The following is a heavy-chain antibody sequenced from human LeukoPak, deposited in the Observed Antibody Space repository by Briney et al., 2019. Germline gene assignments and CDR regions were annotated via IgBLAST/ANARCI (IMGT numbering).Heavy chain of an antibody. CDR3: AHRGIAAAPIRSYFDY. CDR1: GFSLSTSGVG. D-gene: IGHD6-13*01. CDR2: IYWNDDK. Sequence: SGPTLVKPTQTLTLTCTFSGFSLSTSGVGVGWIRQPPGKALEWLALIYWNDDKRYSPSLKSRLTITKDTSKNQVVLTMTNMDPVDTATYYCAHRGIAAAPIRSYFDYWGQGTLVTVSS. J-gene: IGHJ4*02. V-gene: IGHV2-5*01.